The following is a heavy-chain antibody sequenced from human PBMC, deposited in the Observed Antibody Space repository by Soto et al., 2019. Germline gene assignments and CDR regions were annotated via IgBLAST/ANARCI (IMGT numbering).Heavy chain of an antibody. Sequence: EVHLVESGGGLVQPGGSLRLSCAASGFSFSTYDMNWVRQAPGKGLEWLSYISISGSIIYYADSVKGRFTVSRDNAKNSLYLQMNSLRAEDTAFYYCASGRDSGGYSFWGQGSLVTVSS. CDR3: ASGRDSGGYSF. J-gene: IGHJ4*02. CDR2: ISISGSII. V-gene: IGHV3-48*01. CDR1: GFSFSTYD. D-gene: IGHD3-10*01.